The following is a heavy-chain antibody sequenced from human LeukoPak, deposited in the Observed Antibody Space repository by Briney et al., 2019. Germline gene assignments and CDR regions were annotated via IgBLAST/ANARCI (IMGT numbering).Heavy chain of an antibody. Sequence: ASVKVSCKASGYTFTSYGISWVRQAPGQGLEWMGWISAYNGNTHYAQKLQGRVTMTTDTSTSTVYMELRSLRSDDTAVYYWARGTPPRRNYDSRGYYSYYFDYWGQGTLVTVSS. CDR3: ARGTPPRRNYDSRGYYSYYFDY. V-gene: IGHV1-18*01. CDR1: GYTFTSYG. J-gene: IGHJ4*02. CDR2: ISAYNGNT. D-gene: IGHD3-22*01.